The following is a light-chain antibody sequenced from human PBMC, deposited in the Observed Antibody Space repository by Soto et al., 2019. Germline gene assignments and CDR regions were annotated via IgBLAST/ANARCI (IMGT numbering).Light chain of an antibody. V-gene: IGKV3-20*01. CDR3: QQYSSSRT. Sequence: EIVLTQSPGTLSLSPGESATLSCRASQSVPANFVAWYQQNPGQAPRLLIYGGSSRATGIPVRFSGSGSETDFTLTITRLEPEDFAVYYCQQYSSSRTFGQGTKVDI. J-gene: IGKJ1*01. CDR1: QSVPANF. CDR2: GGS.